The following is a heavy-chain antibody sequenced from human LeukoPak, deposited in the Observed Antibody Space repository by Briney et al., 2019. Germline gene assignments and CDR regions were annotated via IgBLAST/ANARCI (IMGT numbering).Heavy chain of an antibody. CDR1: GGSFSGYY. V-gene: IGHV4-34*01. J-gene: IGHJ4*02. CDR3: ARRRWNPLRFDY. CDR2: INHSGST. Sequence: SETLSLTCAVYGGSFSGYYWSWIRQPPGKGLEWIGEINHSGSTNYNPSLKSRVTISVDTSKNQFSLKLSFVTAADTAVYYCARRRWNPLRFDYWGQGTLVTVSS. D-gene: IGHD1-1*01.